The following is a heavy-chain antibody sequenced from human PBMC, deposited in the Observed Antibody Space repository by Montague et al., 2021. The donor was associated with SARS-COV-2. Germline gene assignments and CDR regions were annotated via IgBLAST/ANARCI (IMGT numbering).Heavy chain of an antibody. CDR1: GFSLSTSGVG. CDR3: ARTYYDILTGRDYGMDV. J-gene: IGHJ6*02. Sequence: VKPTQTLTLTCTFSGFSLSTSGVGVGWIRQPPGKALEWLARIDWDDDKYYSTSLKTRLTISKDTSKNQVVLTMTNMGPVDTATYYCARTYYDILTGRDYGMDVWGQGTTVTVSS. V-gene: IGHV2-70*11. D-gene: IGHD3-9*01. CDR2: IDWDDDK.